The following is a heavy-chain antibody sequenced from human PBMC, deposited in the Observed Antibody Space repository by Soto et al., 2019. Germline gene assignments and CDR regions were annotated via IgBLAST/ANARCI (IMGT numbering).Heavy chain of an antibody. V-gene: IGHV3-7*01. D-gene: IGHD6-6*01. CDR3: ARVGIADRLDAFDM. CDR2: INQDGSEK. CDR1: GFNFRTYW. Sequence: PGGSLRLSCAASGFNFRTYWMIWVRQAPGKGLEWVANINQDGSEKNYVDSAKGRFTISRDNAKNLLYLQMSSLRVEDTAVFYCARVGIADRLDAFDMWGQGTMVTVSS. J-gene: IGHJ3*02.